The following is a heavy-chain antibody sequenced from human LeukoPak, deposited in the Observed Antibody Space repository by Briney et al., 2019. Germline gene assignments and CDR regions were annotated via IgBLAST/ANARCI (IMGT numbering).Heavy chain of an antibody. Sequence: ASVKVSCKASGYTFTGYYMYWVRQAPGQGLEWMGRINPNGGGTDYAQKFQGRVTMTRDTSISTAYMEPNNLKSDDTAVYYCARHGGGSYWVDYWGQGTLATVSS. D-gene: IGHD1-26*01. CDR2: INPNGGGT. V-gene: IGHV1-2*06. CDR1: GYTFTGYY. CDR3: ARHGGGSYWVDY. J-gene: IGHJ4*02.